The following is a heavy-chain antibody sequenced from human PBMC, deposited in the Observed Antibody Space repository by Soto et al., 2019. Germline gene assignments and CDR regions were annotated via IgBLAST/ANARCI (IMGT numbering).Heavy chain of an antibody. CDR1: DFSVSNNY. CDR2: IYADGRT. Sequence: EVQVVASGGGFVQPGGSLRLTCAVSDFSVSNNYMTWVRQAPGKRPECVAVIYADGRTYYRDSVVGRFTLSRDKSKNTLSLQMNNLRVEDTALYSCTRDWYGLGRNWGHGTLVSVSS. V-gene: IGHV3-53*01. CDR3: TRDWYGLGRN. J-gene: IGHJ4*01. D-gene: IGHD3-10*01.